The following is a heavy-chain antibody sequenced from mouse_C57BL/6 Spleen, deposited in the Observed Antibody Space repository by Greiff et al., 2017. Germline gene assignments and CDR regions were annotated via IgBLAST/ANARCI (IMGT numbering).Heavy chain of an antibody. Sequence: VQLQQSGADLARPGASVKMSCKASGYTFTSYTMHWVKQRPGQGLEWIGYINPSSGYTKYNQKFKDKATLTADKSSSTAYMQLSRLTSEDAAVYYCASSGNNYFDYWGQGTTLTVSS. J-gene: IGHJ2*01. V-gene: IGHV1-4*01. CDR2: INPSSGYT. CDR1: GYTFTSYT. CDR3: ASSGNNYFDY. D-gene: IGHD2-1*01.